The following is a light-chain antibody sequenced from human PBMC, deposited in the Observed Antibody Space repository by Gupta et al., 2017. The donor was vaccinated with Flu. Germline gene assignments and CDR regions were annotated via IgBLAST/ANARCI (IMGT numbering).Light chain of an antibody. J-gene: IGKJ4*01. CDR3: QQYNSWPLT. CDR2: GAS. V-gene: IGKV3-15*01. Sequence: GEGATPSCRASHSISSSLAWYQQKPGQAPRLLIYGASTRATDIPARFSGSGSGADFTLTISSMQSDDFALYYCQQYNSWPLTFGGGTRVDIK. CDR1: HSISSS.